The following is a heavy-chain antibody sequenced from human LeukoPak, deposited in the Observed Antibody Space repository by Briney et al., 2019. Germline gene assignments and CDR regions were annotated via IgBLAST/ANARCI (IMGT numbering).Heavy chain of an antibody. D-gene: IGHD3-10*01. CDR1: GGSFSGYY. Sequence: PSETLSLTCAVYGGSFSGYYWTWIRQPPGKGLEWIGNVDYSGSTNFHPSLKSRVIVSLDMSKNKFSLNLTSVTAADAAVYYCARLRGFGADYYYYYMDVWGKGTTVTVSS. CDR2: VDYSGST. CDR3: ARLRGFGADYYYYYMDV. V-gene: IGHV4-59*01. J-gene: IGHJ6*03.